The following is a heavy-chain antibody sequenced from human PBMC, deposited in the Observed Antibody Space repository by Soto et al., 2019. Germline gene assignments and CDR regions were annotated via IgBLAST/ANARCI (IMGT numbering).Heavy chain of an antibody. V-gene: IGHV3-49*03. D-gene: IGHD3-22*01. Sequence: GGSLRLSCTASGFTFGDYAMSWFRQAPGKGLEWVGFIRSKAYGGTTEYAASVKGRFTISRDDSKSIAYLQMNSLKTEDTAVYYCTSLTYYYDSSGYPYNWFDPWGQGTLVTVSS. CDR3: TSLTYYYDSSGYPYNWFDP. J-gene: IGHJ5*02. CDR2: IRSKAYGGTT. CDR1: GFTFGDYA.